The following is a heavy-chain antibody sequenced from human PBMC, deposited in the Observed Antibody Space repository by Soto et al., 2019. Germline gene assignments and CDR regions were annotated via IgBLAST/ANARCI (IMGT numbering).Heavy chain of an antibody. Sequence: SETLSLTCAVYGGSFSGYYWSWIRQPPGKGLEWIGEINHSGSTNYNPSLKSRVTISVDTSKNQFSLKLSSVTAADTAVYYCARGREMATVFRAYYFDYWGQGTLVTVSS. CDR1: GGSFSGYY. V-gene: IGHV4-34*01. CDR3: ARGREMATVFRAYYFDY. J-gene: IGHJ4*02. D-gene: IGHD4-4*01. CDR2: INHSGST.